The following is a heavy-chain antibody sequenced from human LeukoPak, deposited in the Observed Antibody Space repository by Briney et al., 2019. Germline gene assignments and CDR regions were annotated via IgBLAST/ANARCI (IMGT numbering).Heavy chain of an antibody. CDR2: INPNSGGT. CDR1: GYTFTGYY. V-gene: IGHV1-2*06. D-gene: IGHD6-13*01. CDR3: ARVTSSSWDFDY. Sequence: ASVKVSCKASGYTFTGYYMHWVRQAPGQGLERMGRINPNSGGTNYAQKFQGRVTMTRDTSISTAYMELSRLRSDDTAVYYCARVTSSSWDFDYWGQGTLVTVSS. J-gene: IGHJ4*02.